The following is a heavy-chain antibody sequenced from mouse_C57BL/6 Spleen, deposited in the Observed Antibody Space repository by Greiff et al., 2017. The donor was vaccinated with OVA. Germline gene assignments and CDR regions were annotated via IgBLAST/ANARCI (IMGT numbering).Heavy chain of an antibody. D-gene: IGHD1-1*01. Sequence: QVQLQQSGAELVKPGASVKLSCKASGYSFSSYWITWVQQRPGQGLEWIGPIYPGSGSTNYTEKFKSKATLTVDTSSSTAYMQLSSLTSEDSAVYYGSIVYCSSDPCYFDYWGQGTTLTVSS. V-gene: IGHV1-55*01. CDR2: IYPGSGST. CDR1: GYSFSSYW. J-gene: IGHJ2*01. CDR3: SIVYCSSDPCYFDY.